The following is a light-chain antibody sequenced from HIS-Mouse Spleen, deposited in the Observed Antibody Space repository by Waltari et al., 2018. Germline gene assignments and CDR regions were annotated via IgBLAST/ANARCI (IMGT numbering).Light chain of an antibody. CDR3: QSYDSSNLV. Sequence: NFMLTQPHSVSESPGKTVTISCTRSSGSIASNYVQWYQQRPGSAPTTVIYEDNQRPPGVPYRFSGSIDSSSNSTSLTSSGLKTEDEADYYCQSYDSSNLVFGGGTKLTVL. CDR1: SGSIASNY. J-gene: IGLJ3*02. V-gene: IGLV6-57*04. CDR2: EDN.